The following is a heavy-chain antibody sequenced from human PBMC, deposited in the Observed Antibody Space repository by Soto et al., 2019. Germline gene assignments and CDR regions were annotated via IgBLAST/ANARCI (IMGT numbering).Heavy chain of an antibody. CDR1: GVSLTSGTYY. J-gene: IGHJ4*02. V-gene: IGHV4-31*03. CDR2: IFYSGST. Sequence: SETLSLTCSASGVSLTSGTYYWSWIRQHPGKGLEWIGYIFYSGSTDYNPSLKSRVNISVDTSKNQFSLKLSSVTAADTAVYYCASTEDFFDYWGQGTLATVSS. CDR3: ASTEDFFDY.